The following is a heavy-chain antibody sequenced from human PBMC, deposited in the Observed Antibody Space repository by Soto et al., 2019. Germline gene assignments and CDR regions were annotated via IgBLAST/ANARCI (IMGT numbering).Heavy chain of an antibody. CDR1: GFTFGTFT. D-gene: IGHD2-21*02. J-gene: IGHJ6*02. Sequence: GSLRLSCTASGFTFGTFTMSWVRQAPGKGLEWVSSIGTTSGFIYYADSVRGRFTISRNNAENSLYLQMDSLRAEDTAVYYCARVMCGDCSNYYYYSMDVWGQGTTVTVSS. CDR2: IGTTSGFI. CDR3: ARVMCGDCSNYYYYSMDV. V-gene: IGHV3-21*01.